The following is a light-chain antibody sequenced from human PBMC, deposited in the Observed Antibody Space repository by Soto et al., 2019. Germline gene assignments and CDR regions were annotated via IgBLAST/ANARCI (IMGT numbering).Light chain of an antibody. V-gene: IGKV1-5*03. J-gene: IGKJ1*01. CDR3: QQYSSYS. Sequence: DVQMTQSPSTLSASVGDRVTITCRASQSISSWLAWYQQKPGKAPKLLIYKASSLESGVPSRFSGSGSGTEFTLTITSLQPEDFATYYCQQYSSYSFGQGTKVEIK. CDR1: QSISSW. CDR2: KAS.